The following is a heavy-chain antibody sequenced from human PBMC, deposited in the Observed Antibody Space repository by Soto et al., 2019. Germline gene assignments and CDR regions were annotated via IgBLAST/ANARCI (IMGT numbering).Heavy chain of an antibody. Sequence: GGSLRLCCAASGFAFNTYSMHWVRQAPGRGLEWVAVISYDGSNKFYADSVKGRFTISRDNSKNTLYLEMNSLRGEDTAVYYCAKKGTTGTTFDYWGQGTLVTVSS. V-gene: IGHV3-30-3*02. CDR3: AKKGTTGTTFDY. D-gene: IGHD1-1*01. CDR2: ISYDGSNK. J-gene: IGHJ4*02. CDR1: GFAFNTYS.